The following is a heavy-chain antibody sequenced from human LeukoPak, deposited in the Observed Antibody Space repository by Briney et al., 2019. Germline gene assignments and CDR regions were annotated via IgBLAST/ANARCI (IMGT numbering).Heavy chain of an antibody. CDR2: VWYDGSSE. Sequence: PGGSLRLSCAASGFTFNSYGMHWVRQAPGKGLEWVAVVWYDGSSEYYAGSVKGRFTISRDNSKNTLYLQMNSLRAEDTAVYYCARDRRLMVTGGDALDIWGQGTMVTVSS. CDR1: GFTFNSYG. D-gene: IGHD7-27*01. CDR3: ARDRRLMVTGGDALDI. J-gene: IGHJ3*02. V-gene: IGHV3-33*01.